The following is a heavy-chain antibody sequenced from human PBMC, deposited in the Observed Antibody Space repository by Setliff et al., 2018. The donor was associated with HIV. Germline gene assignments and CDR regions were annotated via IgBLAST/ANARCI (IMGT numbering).Heavy chain of an antibody. J-gene: IGHJ4*02. Sequence: KPSETLSLTCSVSGYSISSGYYWGWIRQPPGRGLEWFGSIYTNGNTTYNPPLKSRVTVSADTSKNQFSLKLTSVTAADTAVYYCAGGDPFTDFDSWGQGTLVTVSS. CDR3: AGGDPFTDFDS. CDR2: IYTNGNT. D-gene: IGHD3-16*01. CDR1: GYSISSGYY. V-gene: IGHV4-38-2*01.